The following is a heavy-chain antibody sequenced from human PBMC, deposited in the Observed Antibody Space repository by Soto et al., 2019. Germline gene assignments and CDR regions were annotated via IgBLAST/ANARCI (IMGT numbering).Heavy chain of an antibody. CDR3: ARGAAVDY. J-gene: IGHJ4*02. V-gene: IGHV1-18*01. CDR1: GYTFTSYG. Sequence: QVQLVQSGAEVKKPGASVKVSCKASGYTFTSYGISWVRQAPGQGLEWMGCISAYNGNTNYAQKPQGRVTMTTDTATSAASMEIRRLRPDETAVYYCARGAAVDYGGEGALVAVSS. D-gene: IGHD3-16*01. CDR2: ISAYNGNT.